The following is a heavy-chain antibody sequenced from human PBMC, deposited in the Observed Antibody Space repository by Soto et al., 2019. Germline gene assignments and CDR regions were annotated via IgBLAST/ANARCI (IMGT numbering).Heavy chain of an antibody. J-gene: IGHJ6*02. CDR1: GVTFSSYG. V-gene: IGHV3-33*01. Sequence: QVQLVVSGGGVVQPGRSLRLSCAASGVTFSSYGMHWVRQAPGKGLEWVAVIWDDGSNKYYADSVKGRFTISRDNSKNPLYLQMNSLRAEDTAVYYCARLQWLVGGYYYGLDVWGQGTTVTVSS. CDR2: IWDDGSNK. D-gene: IGHD6-19*01. CDR3: ARLQWLVGGYYYGLDV.